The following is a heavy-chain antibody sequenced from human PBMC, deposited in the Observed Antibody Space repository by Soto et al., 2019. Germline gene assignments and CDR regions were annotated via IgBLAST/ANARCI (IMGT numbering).Heavy chain of an antibody. Sequence: SETLSLTCNMSGDSYSISTSSWSWIRQPPGKALQWIGFIYQSGVTSYNPSLASRVSISLDRSNNQCSLKLKSVTAADTAVYFCAGMPYTSGLRFDPWGPGTLVTVSS. J-gene: IGHJ5*02. CDR1: GDSYSISTSS. CDR3: AGMPYTSGLRFDP. V-gene: IGHV4-30-2*01. D-gene: IGHD6-19*01. CDR2: IYQSGVT.